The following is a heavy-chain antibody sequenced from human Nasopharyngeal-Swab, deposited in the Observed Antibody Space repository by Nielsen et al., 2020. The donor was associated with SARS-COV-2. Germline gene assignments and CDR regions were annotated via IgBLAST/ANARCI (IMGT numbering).Heavy chain of an antibody. CDR3: AKDRAYYYGSGSYWFDAFDI. J-gene: IGHJ3*02. D-gene: IGHD3-10*01. CDR2: ISWNSGSI. Sequence: SLKISCAASGFTFDDYAMHWVRQAPGKGLEWVSSISWNSGSIGYADSVKGRFTISRDNAKNSLYLQMNSLRAEDTALYYCAKDRAYYYGSGSYWFDAFDIWGQGTMVTVSS. CDR1: GFTFDDYA. V-gene: IGHV3-9*01.